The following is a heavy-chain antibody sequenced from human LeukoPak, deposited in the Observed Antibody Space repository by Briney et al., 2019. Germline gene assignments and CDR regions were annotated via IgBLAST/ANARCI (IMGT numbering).Heavy chain of an antibody. J-gene: IGHJ6*02. V-gene: IGHV5-51*01. D-gene: IGHD3-10*01. CDR1: GYTFTSYW. Sequence: GESLKISCQGSGYTFTSYWIAWVRQMPGKGLEWMGMIYAGGSEIRYNPSFQGQVTISADKSITTAYLQWTSLKASDTAIYYCARRPTLVRGRGLDVWGQGTTVTVSS. CDR2: IYAGGSEI. CDR3: ARRPTLVRGRGLDV.